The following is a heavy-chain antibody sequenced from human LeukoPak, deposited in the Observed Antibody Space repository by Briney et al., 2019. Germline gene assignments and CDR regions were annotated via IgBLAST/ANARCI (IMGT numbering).Heavy chain of an antibody. CDR2: ISGSGGST. CDR1: GFTFSSYA. CDR3: AKDSGYYDILTGYPGGDWFDP. V-gene: IGHV3-23*01. J-gene: IGHJ5*02. D-gene: IGHD3-9*01. Sequence: PGGSLRLSCAASGFTFSSYAMSWVRQAPGKGLEWVSAISGSGGSTYYADSVKGRFTISRDNSKNTLYLQMNSPRAEDTAVYYCAKDSGYYDILTGYPGGDWFDPWGQGTLVTVSS.